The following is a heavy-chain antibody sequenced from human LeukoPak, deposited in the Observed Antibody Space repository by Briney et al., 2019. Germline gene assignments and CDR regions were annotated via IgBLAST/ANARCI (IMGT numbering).Heavy chain of an antibody. D-gene: IGHD2-2*01. V-gene: IGHV4-4*07. CDR1: GGSISSYY. J-gene: IGHJ6*02. CDR3: ARDGVVVPAAMYYYYGMDV. CDR2: IYTSGST. Sequence: PSETLSLTCTVSGGSISSYYWSWLRQPAGKGLEWIGRIYTSGSTNYNPSLKSRVTMSVDTSKNQFSLKLSSVTAADTAVYYCARDGVVVPAAMYYYYGMDVWGQGTTVTVSS.